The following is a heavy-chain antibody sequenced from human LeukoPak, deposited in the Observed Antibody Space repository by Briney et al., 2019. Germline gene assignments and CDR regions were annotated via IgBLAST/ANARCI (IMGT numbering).Heavy chain of an antibody. CDR1: GYTFTSYD. Sequence: ASVKVSCKASGYTFTSYDINWVRQATGQGLEWMGWMNPNSGNTGYAQKFQGRVIMTRNTSISTAYMELSSLRSEDTAVYYCARGGYSSSWYDAFDIWGQGTMVTVSS. J-gene: IGHJ3*02. D-gene: IGHD6-13*01. CDR2: MNPNSGNT. CDR3: ARGGYSSSWYDAFDI. V-gene: IGHV1-8*01.